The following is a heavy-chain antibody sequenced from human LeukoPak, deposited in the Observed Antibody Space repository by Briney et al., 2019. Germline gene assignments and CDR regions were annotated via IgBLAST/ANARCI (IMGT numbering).Heavy chain of an antibody. V-gene: IGHV4-59*01. CDR3: ARDGRDASFDY. CDR1: GFTFGDYA. Sequence: GSLRLSCTASGFTFGDYAMSWIRQPPGKGLEWIGYIYYSGSTNYNPSLKSRVTISVDTSKNQFSLKLSSVTAADTAVYYCARDGRDASFDYWGQGTLVTVSS. D-gene: IGHD3-16*01. J-gene: IGHJ4*02. CDR2: IYYSGST.